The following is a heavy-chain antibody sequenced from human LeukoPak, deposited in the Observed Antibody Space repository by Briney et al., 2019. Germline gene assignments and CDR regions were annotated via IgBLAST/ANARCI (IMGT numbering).Heavy chain of an antibody. D-gene: IGHD6-19*01. V-gene: IGHV3-23*01. CDR1: GFTVSSNY. J-gene: IGHJ4*02. CDR2: ISDSGDFT. CDR3: AKGSRQFSSDKAGPIDY. Sequence: GGSLRLSCAASGFTVSSNYMSWVRQAPGKGLEWVSSISDSGDFTYYADSVKGRFTISRDNSKNTLFVQMSSLRAEDTAVYYCAKGSRQFSSDKAGPIDYWGQGTLVTVSS.